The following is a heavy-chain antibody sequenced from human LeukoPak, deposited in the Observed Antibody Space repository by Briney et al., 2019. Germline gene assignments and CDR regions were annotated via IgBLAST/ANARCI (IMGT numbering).Heavy chain of an antibody. Sequence: GGSLRLSCAASGFTFSYYGMHWVRQAPGKGLEWVAFIRYEGNEKFYADSVKGRFTISRDNSKNTLYLEMHSLRREDTAVYYCAKYGSGDAFDIWGQGTMVTVSS. J-gene: IGHJ3*02. D-gene: IGHD3-10*01. CDR3: AKYGSGDAFDI. V-gene: IGHV3-30*02. CDR2: IRYEGNEK. CDR1: GFTFSYYG.